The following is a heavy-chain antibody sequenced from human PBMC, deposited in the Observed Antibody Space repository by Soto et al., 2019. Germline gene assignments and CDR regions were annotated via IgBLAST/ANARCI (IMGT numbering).Heavy chain of an antibody. CDR3: ANHGGFDF. CDR1: GFTFSSSG. V-gene: IGHV3-23*01. CDR2: ISIRGDYR. J-gene: IGHJ3*01. D-gene: IGHD4-17*01. Sequence: EGQLLQSGGGLVQPGESLRLSCAASGFTFSSSGMSWVHQAPGKGLEWVSSISIRGDYRYYADSVKGRFTISRDNSKNTLYLQTSSLTAEDTALYYCANHGGFDFWGQGTMVAVSS.